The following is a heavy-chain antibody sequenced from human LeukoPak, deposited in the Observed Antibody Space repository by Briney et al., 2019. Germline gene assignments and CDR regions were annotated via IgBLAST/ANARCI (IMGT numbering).Heavy chain of an antibody. V-gene: IGHV3-23*01. CDR2: ISGSGGST. CDR1: GFTFSSYA. Sequence: GGSLRLSCAASGFTFSSYAMSWVRQAPGKGLEWVSAISGSGGSTYYADSVKGRFTISRDNSKNSLYLQMNSLRAEDTAVYYCATDIAAADLDYWGQGTLVTVSS. J-gene: IGHJ4*02. D-gene: IGHD6-13*01. CDR3: ATDIAAADLDY.